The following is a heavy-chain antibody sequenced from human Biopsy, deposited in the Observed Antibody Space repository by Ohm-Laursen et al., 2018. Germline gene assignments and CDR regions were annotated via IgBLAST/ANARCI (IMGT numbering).Heavy chain of an antibody. V-gene: IGHV4-59*01. CDR3: ARGSSYGYDFDY. Sequence: TLSLTCAVSGGSIYNFFWSWIRQPPGKGLEWIGYIYYSGSTNYNPSLKSRVTISVDRSKNHFSLELSSVTAADTAVYFCARGSSYGYDFDYWGQGTLVAVSS. D-gene: IGHD5-18*01. J-gene: IGHJ4*02. CDR1: GGSIYNFF. CDR2: IYYSGST.